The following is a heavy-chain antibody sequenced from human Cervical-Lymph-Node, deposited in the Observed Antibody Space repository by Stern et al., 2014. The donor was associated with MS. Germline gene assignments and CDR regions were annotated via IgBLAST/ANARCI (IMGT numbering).Heavy chain of an antibody. J-gene: IGHJ6*02. V-gene: IGHV1-3*01. CDR3: AREVSRNYYYGMDV. CDR1: GYTFTNYV. CDR2: INAANGNT. Sequence: VQLVESGAEVKKPGASVKVSCKASGYTFTNYVIHWVRQAPGERLEYMGWINAANGNTYYSEKFQGRVTIARDTSASTAYMEVSGLRYEDTGVIYCAREVSRNYYYGMDVWGQGTTVSVSS. D-gene: IGHD2-21*01.